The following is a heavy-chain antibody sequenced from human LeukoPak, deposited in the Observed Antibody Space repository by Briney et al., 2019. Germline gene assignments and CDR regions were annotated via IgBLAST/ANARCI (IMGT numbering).Heavy chain of an antibody. V-gene: IGHV3-23*01. Sequence: GGSLRLSCTASGFTFSSYAMNWVRRAPGKGLEWVSSISDSGGSTDYADSVKGRFTISRDNSKNTLYLQMNSLRVDDTAIYYCAKDPTSHYGANSFEYWGQGTLVTVSS. D-gene: IGHD4-17*01. CDR3: AKDPTSHYGANSFEY. J-gene: IGHJ4*02. CDR2: ISDSGGST. CDR1: GFTFSSYA.